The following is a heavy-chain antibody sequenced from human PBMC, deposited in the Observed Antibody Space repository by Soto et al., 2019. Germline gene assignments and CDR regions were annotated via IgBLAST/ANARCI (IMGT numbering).Heavy chain of an antibody. CDR2: IYYSGST. CDR1: GGSISSSIYY. CDR3: ARRDRAGFDGYCSGGSCLIDY. J-gene: IGHJ4*02. D-gene: IGHD2-15*01. Sequence: SETLSLTCTVSGGSISSSIYYWGWIRQPPGKGLEWIGSIYYSGSTYYNPSLKSRVTISVDTSKNQFSLKLSSVTAADTAVYYCARRDRAGFDGYCSGGSCLIDYWGQGTLVTVSS. V-gene: IGHV4-39*01.